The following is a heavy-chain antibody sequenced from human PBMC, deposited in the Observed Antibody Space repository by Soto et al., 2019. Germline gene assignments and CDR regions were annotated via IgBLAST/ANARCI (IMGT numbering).Heavy chain of an antibody. V-gene: IGHV3-23*01. J-gene: IGHJ5*02. D-gene: IGHD2-15*01. Sequence: EVQLLESGGGLVQPGGSLRLSCAASGFTFISYAMSWVRQAPGKGLEWVSTISGNAYSTYYADSVKGRFTISRDNSKHTLYLQMNSLRAEDTAVYYCAKSGGDNWFDPWGQGTLVTVSS. CDR2: ISGNAYST. CDR3: AKSGGDNWFDP. CDR1: GFTFISYA.